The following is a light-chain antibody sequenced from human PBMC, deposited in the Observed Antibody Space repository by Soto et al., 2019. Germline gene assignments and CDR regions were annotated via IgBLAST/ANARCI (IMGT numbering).Light chain of an antibody. CDR2: DVS. CDR1: SSDVGGYNY. J-gene: IGLJ2*01. CDR3: SSYTSSSTLV. V-gene: IGLV2-14*01. Sequence: QSVLTQPASVSGSPGQSITISCTGTSSDVGGYNYVSWYQQHPGKAPKLMIYDVSNRPSGVSNRFSGSNAGTTASLTISGLHAEDEADYYCSSYTSSSTLVFGGGTKLTVL.